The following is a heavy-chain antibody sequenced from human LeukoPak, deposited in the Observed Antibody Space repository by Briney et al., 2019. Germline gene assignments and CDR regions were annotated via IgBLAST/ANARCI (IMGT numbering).Heavy chain of an antibody. D-gene: IGHD1-26*01. Sequence: GGSLRLSCAASGFTFSSYSMNWVRQAPGKGLEWVSSISSSSSYIYYADSVKGRFTISRDNAKNSLYLQMDSLRAEDTVVYYCAKRGAEVGASVAPGDYWGQGTLLTVSS. CDR3: AKRGAEVGASVAPGDY. CDR2: ISSSSSYI. CDR1: GFTFSSYS. V-gene: IGHV3-21*04. J-gene: IGHJ4*02.